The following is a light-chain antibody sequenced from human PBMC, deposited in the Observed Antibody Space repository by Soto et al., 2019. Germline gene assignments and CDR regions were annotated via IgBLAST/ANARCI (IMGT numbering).Light chain of an antibody. CDR1: QGIGSW. Sequence: DIQMTQSPSSLSASVGDRVTITCRASQGIGSWLAWYQQKPEKAPKSLIYAASGLQGGVPSRFSGSGSGTEFTLTITSLQPEDFETYFCLQYNSFHFNFGTGTKADI. V-gene: IGKV1D-16*01. CDR3: LQYNSFHFN. J-gene: IGKJ3*01. CDR2: AAS.